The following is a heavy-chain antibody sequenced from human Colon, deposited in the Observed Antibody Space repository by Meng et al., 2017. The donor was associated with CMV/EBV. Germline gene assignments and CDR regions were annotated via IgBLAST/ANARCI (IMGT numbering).Heavy chain of an antibody. CDR3: AKYGLGYYGSGSYFDY. J-gene: IGHJ4*02. V-gene: IGHV3-23*01. CDR2: ISGSSDST. CDR1: GFSFRSYS. D-gene: IGHD3-10*01. Sequence: GESLKISCVDPGFSFRSYSMSWVRQAPGKGLEWVSGISGSSDSTYYTDSVKGRFTVSRDNSKNTLYLQMSSLRAEDTAIYYCAKYGLGYYGSGSYFDYWGQGTPVTVSS.